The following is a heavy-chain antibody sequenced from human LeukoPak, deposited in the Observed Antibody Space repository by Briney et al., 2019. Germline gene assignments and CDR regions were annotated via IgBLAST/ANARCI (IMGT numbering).Heavy chain of an antibody. CDR1: GYTFTGYD. CDR2: INPNSGGT. V-gene: IGHV1-2*04. CDR3: ARDQNGSGSYEYYFDY. D-gene: IGHD3-10*01. Sequence: ASVKVSCKASGYTFTGYDIDWVRQATGQGLEWMGWINPNSGGTNYAQKFQGWVTMTRDTSISTAYMELSRLRSDDTAVYYCARDQNGSGSYEYYFDYWGQGTLVTVSS. J-gene: IGHJ4*02.